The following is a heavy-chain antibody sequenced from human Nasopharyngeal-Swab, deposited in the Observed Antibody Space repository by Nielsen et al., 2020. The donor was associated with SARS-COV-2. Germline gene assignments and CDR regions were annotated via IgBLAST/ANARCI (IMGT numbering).Heavy chain of an antibody. Sequence: WIRQPPGKGLEWIGEIYHSGSTNYNPSLKSRVTISVDKSKNQFSLKPSSVTAADTAVYYCARQPDRYYYDSSGYSDYWGQGTLVTVSS. D-gene: IGHD3-22*01. CDR3: ARQPDRYYYDSSGYSDY. CDR2: IYHSGST. V-gene: IGHV4-4*02. J-gene: IGHJ4*02.